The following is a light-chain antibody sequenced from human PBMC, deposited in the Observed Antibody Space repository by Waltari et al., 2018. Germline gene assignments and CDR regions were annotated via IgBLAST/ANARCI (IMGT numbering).Light chain of an antibody. CDR3: CSYAGSGTTWV. CDR1: RLDVGSYNL. J-gene: IGLJ3*02. Sequence: QSALTQPASVSGSPGQSLTISCTGARLDVGSYNLVSWYQQHPDKAPKLMIYEDNKRPSGVSTRFSGSKSGNTASLTISGLQAEDEADYYCCSYAGSGTTWVFGGGTKLTVL. CDR2: EDN. V-gene: IGLV2-23*01.